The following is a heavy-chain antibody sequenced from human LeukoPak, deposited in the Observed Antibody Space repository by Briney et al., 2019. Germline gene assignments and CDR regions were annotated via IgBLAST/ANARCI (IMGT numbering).Heavy chain of an antibody. V-gene: IGHV5-51*01. J-gene: IGHJ4*02. D-gene: IGHD6-13*01. CDR3: ARRGIAAAGTWDFDY. CDR2: IYPGDSDT. CDR1: GYSFTSYW. Sequence: GESLKISCKGSGYSFTSYWIGWVRQMPGKGLEWMGFIYPGDSDTRYSPSFQGQVTISADKSISTAYLQWSSLKASDTAMYYCARRGIAAAGTWDFDYWGQGTLVTVSS.